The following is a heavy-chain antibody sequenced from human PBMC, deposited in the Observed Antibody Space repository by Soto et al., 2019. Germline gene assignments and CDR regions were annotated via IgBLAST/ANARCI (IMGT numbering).Heavy chain of an antibody. V-gene: IGHV5-10-1*01. CDR3: ASLQAAAGDNDLTFDY. CDR2: IDPSDSYT. J-gene: IGHJ4*02. Sequence: EVQLVQSGAEVKKPGESLRISCKGSGYSFTSYWISWVRQMPGKGLECMGRIDPSDSYTNYRPSFQGHVTISADKSISTAFLQCRSLKASDTAMYYCASLQAAAGDNDLTFDYWGQGALVTVAS. D-gene: IGHD6-13*01. CDR1: GYSFTSYW.